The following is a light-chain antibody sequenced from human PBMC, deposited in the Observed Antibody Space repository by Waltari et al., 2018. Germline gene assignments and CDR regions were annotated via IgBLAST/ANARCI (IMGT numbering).Light chain of an antibody. CDR1: SSPIGRNT. CDR2: SNN. J-gene: IGLJ2*01. V-gene: IGLV1-44*01. Sequence: QSVLTQPPSASGTPGQRVTISCSGSSSPIGRNTVNWYQQLPGTAPKLLIYSNNQRPSGVSDLFAGSRSGTSASLAISGLQSEDEADYYCAAWDDSLNGVVFGGGTKLTVL. CDR3: AAWDDSLNGVV.